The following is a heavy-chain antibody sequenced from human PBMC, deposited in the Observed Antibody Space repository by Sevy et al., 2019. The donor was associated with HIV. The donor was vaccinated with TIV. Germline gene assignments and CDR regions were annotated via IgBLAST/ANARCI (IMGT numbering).Heavy chain of an antibody. Sequence: GGSLRLSCAASGFTFSIYTMNWVRQAPGKGLEWVSSISSSSTYIYYADSVRVRFTISSDNAKNSLYLQMHSLRAEDTAVYYCASGSLDSTGYPFDYWGQGTLVTVSS. CDR1: GFTFSIYT. J-gene: IGHJ4*02. CDR3: ASGSLDSTGYPFDY. D-gene: IGHD3-22*01. V-gene: IGHV3-21*01. CDR2: ISSSSTYI.